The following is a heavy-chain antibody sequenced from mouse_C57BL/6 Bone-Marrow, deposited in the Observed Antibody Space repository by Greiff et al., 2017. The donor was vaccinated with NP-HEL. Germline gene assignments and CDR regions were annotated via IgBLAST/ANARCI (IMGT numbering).Heavy chain of an antibody. CDR3: ARAYGRGYYFDY. J-gene: IGHJ2*01. Sequence: QVQLQQSGAELVKPGASVKISCKASGYAFSSYWMNWVKQRPGKGLEWIGQIYPGDGDTNYNGKFKGKATLTADKSSSTAYMPLSSLTSEDSAVYFCARAYGRGYYFDYWGQGTTLTVSS. V-gene: IGHV1-80*01. D-gene: IGHD1-1*01. CDR1: GYAFSSYW. CDR2: IYPGDGDT.